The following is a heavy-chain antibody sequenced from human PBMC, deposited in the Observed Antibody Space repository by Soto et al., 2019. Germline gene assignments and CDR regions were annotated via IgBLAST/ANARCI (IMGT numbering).Heavy chain of an antibody. CDR2: IYPGDHET. CDR3: ARSPRSSPYFDY. CDR1: GFTFSNFW. V-gene: IGHV5-51*01. J-gene: IGHJ4*02. Sequence: GESLKISCQSSGFTFSNFWIGWVRQLPGKGLEWMGIIYPGDHETRYSPSFHGKVTLSADRSITTAYLQWNSLEASDTAFYFCARSPRSSPYFDYWGQGALVTSPQ. D-gene: IGHD6-13*01.